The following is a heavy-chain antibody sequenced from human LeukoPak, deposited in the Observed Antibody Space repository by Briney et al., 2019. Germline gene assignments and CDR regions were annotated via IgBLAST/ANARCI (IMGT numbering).Heavy chain of an antibody. J-gene: IGHJ5*02. D-gene: IGHD6-13*01. Sequence: GASVKVSCKASGYTFTSYDINWVRQATGQGLEWMGWMNPNSGNTGYAQKFQGRVTITRNTSISTAYMELSSLRSEDTAVYYCARVGGRRQQLSIRREWFDPWGQGTLVTVSS. V-gene: IGHV1-8*03. CDR2: MNPNSGNT. CDR1: GYTFTSYD. CDR3: ARVGGRRQQLSIRREWFDP.